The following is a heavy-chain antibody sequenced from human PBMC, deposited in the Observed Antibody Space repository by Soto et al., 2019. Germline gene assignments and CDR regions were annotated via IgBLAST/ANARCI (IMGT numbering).Heavy chain of an antibody. CDR2: ISAHNGNT. Sequence: QVHLVQSGAEVKKPGASVKVSCKASGYTFTSYGITWVRQAPGQGLEWMGWISAHNGNTDYAQKRQGRVIVTRDTSTSTAYMELRSLRSEETAVYYWARGRYGDYWGQGALVTVSS. D-gene: IGHD1-1*01. CDR3: ARGRYGDY. CDR1: GYTFTSYG. V-gene: IGHV1-18*01. J-gene: IGHJ4*02.